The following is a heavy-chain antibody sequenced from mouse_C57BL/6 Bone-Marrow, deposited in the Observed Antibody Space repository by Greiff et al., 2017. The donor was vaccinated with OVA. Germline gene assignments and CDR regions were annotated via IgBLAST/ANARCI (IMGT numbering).Heavy chain of an antibody. CDR1: GYSITSGYY. V-gene: IGHV3-6*01. Sequence: DVQLQESGPGLVKPSQSLSLTCSVTGYSITSGYYWNWIRQFPGNKLEWMGYISYDGSNNYNPSLKNRISITRDTSKNQFFLKLNSVTTEDTATYYCARDRGNYYGSLFDYWGQGTTLTVSS. J-gene: IGHJ2*01. D-gene: IGHD1-1*01. CDR3: ARDRGNYYGSLFDY. CDR2: ISYDGSN.